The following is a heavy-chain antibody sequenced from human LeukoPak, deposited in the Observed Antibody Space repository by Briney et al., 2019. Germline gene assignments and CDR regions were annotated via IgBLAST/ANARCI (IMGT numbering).Heavy chain of an antibody. Sequence: GGSLRLSCAVSGFTVSSNYMSWVRQAPGKGLEWVSVLYNGGNTYYADSVKGRFTVSRDNSKNTLYLQMNSLRAEDTAVYYCARDPADYYYGMDVWGQGTTVTVSS. CDR1: GFTVSSNY. CDR3: ARDPADYYYGMDV. D-gene: IGHD6-25*01. V-gene: IGHV3-53*01. CDR2: LYNGGNT. J-gene: IGHJ6*02.